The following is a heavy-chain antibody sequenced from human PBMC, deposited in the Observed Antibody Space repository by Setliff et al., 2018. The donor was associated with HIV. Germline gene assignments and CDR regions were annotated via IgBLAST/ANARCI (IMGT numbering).Heavy chain of an antibody. J-gene: IGHJ5*02. Sequence: SVKVSCKASGGTFSSYTISWVRQAPGQGLEWMGGIIPIIGITNQAQKFQGRVTITADKSTNTAYMELSSLRSEDTAVYYCAKDRGRGNWLDPWGQGTLVTVSS. CDR1: GGTFSSYT. CDR2: IIPIIGIT. CDR3: AKDRGRGNWLDP. V-gene: IGHV1-69*10. D-gene: IGHD3-16*01.